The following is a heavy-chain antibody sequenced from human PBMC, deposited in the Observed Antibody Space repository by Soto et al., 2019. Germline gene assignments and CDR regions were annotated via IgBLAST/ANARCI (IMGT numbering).Heavy chain of an antibody. CDR3: AKSSGIVVVPAAMYMDV. CDR2: ISGSGGST. CDR1: GFTFSSYA. V-gene: IGHV3-23*01. Sequence: PGGSLRLSCAASGFTFSSYAMSWVRQAPGKGLEWVSAISGSGGSTYYADSVKGRFTISRDNSKNTLYLQMNSLRAEDTAVYYCAKSSGIVVVPAAMYMDVWGKGTTVTVSS. J-gene: IGHJ6*03. D-gene: IGHD2-2*01.